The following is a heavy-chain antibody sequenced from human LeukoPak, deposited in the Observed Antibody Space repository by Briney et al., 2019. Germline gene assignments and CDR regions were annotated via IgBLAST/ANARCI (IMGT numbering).Heavy chain of an antibody. CDR1: GLTVSNNN. CDR3: ARRAVE. D-gene: IGHD6-19*01. V-gene: IGHV3-53*01. CDR2: IYSGGTT. J-gene: IGHJ4*02. Sequence: GGSLRLSCAASGLTVSNNNISWVRQAPGKGLEWVSVIYSGGTTYYADSVKGRFTISRDNSKNTLYLQMNSLRAEDTAVYYCARRAVEWGQGTLVTVSS.